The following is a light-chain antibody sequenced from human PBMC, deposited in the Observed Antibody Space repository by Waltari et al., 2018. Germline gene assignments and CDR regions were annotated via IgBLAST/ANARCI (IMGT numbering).Light chain of an antibody. CDR2: DVG. CDR1: SSDVGGYNY. V-gene: IGLV2-14*03. Sequence: QSALTQPASVSGSPGQSITMSCTGISSDVGGYNYVSWYQQHPGKAPKVMIYDVGSRPSAVSSRFSGSTSGNTASLTISGLQAEDDADYSCTSYASSSTLVFGGGTKLTVL. CDR3: TSYASSSTLV. J-gene: IGLJ2*01.